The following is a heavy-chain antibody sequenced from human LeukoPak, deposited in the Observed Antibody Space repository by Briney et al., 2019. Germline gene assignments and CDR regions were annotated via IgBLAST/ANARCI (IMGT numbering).Heavy chain of an antibody. CDR3: AKGPTIFGVAEFDY. J-gene: IGHJ4*02. Sequence: GGSLRLSCAASGFTFSNAWTSWVRQAPGKGLEWVGRIKSKTDGGTTDYAAPVKGRFTISRDDSKNTLYLQMNSLRAEDTAVYYCAKGPTIFGVAEFDYWGQGTLVTVSS. CDR1: GFTFSNAW. D-gene: IGHD3-3*01. CDR2: IKSKTDGGTT. V-gene: IGHV3-15*01.